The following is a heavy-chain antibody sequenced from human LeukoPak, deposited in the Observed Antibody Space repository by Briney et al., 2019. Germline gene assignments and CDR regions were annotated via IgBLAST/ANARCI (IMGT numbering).Heavy chain of an antibody. CDR3: AILYSSSRSF. CDR2: INHSGST. V-gene: IGHV4-34*01. J-gene: IGHJ4*02. CDR1: GGSFSGYY. D-gene: IGHD6-6*01. Sequence: KPSETLSLTCAVYGGSFSGYYWSWIRKPPGKGLEWIGEINHSGSTNYNPSLKSRVTISVDTSKNQFSLKLSSVTAADTAVYYCAILYSSSRSFWGQGTLVTVSS.